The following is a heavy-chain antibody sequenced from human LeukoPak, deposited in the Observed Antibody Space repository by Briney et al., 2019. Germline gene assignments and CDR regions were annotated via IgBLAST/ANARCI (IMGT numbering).Heavy chain of an antibody. CDR1: GGSISSSSYY. CDR2: IYYSGST. J-gene: IGHJ4*02. Sequence: PSQTLSLTCAVSGGSISSSSYYWGWIRQPPGKGLEWIGSIYYSGSTYYNPSLKSRVTISVDTSKNQFSLKLSSVTAADTAVYYCARGPKSRDGYNLDYWGQGTLVTVSS. CDR3: ARGPKSRDGYNLDY. V-gene: IGHV4-39*07. D-gene: IGHD5-24*01.